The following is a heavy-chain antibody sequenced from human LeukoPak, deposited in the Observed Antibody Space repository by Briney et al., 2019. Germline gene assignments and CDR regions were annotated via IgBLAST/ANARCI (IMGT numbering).Heavy chain of an antibody. V-gene: IGHV4-59*08. CDR3: ARRLGAMGTFAFDI. D-gene: IGHD1-26*01. CDR1: GGSISSYY. Sequence: SETLSLTCTVSGGSISSYYWSWIRQPPGKGLEWIGYIYYSGSTNYNPSLKSRVTISVDTSKNQFSLKLSSVTAADTAVYYCARRLGAMGTFAFDIWGQGTMVTVSS. CDR2: IYYSGST. J-gene: IGHJ3*02.